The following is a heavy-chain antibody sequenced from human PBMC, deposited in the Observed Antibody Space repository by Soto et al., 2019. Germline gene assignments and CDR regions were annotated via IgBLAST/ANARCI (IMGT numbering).Heavy chain of an antibody. CDR1: SGSISSSNW. D-gene: IGHD6-19*01. J-gene: IGHJ4*02. Sequence: QVQLQDSGPGLVKPSGTLSLTCAVSSGSISSSNWWSWVRQPPGKGLEWIGEIYHSGSTNYNPSRKSRVPIAVDKSKNQFCLKLSSVTAADTAVYYCARDQGSHIAVAGSDFDYWGQGTLVTVAS. CDR3: ARDQGSHIAVAGSDFDY. V-gene: IGHV4-4*02. CDR2: IYHSGST.